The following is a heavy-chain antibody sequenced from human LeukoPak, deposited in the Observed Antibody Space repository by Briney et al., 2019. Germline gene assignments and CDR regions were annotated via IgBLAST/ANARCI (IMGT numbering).Heavy chain of an antibody. Sequence: GGSLRLSCAPSASNFSGSAIHWVRQASGKGLEWVGRIRSKASSYAPTYSASGKRRFTIPRDDSKKTAYLQMNSLKTEDTAVYYWTRLEQVGSDYYYYGLGVWGQGATVTVSS. V-gene: IGHV3-73*01. CDR3: TRLEQVGSDYYYYGLGV. CDR1: ASNFSGSA. CDR2: IRSKASSYAP. J-gene: IGHJ6*02. D-gene: IGHD6-6*01.